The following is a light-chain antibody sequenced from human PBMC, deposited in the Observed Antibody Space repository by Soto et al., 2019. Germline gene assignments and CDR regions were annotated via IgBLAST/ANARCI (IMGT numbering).Light chain of an antibody. CDR2: EVT. J-gene: IGLJ1*01. Sequence: QSALTQPASVSGSPGQSITISCTGTSSDVGGYNYVSWYQQHPGKAPKIIIYEVTNRPSGVSNLFSGSKSGNTASLTISGLQAEDDADYYCSSFTSRFTFIYIFGTGTKLTVL. CDR3: SSFTSRFTFIYI. CDR1: SSDVGGYNY. V-gene: IGLV2-14*01.